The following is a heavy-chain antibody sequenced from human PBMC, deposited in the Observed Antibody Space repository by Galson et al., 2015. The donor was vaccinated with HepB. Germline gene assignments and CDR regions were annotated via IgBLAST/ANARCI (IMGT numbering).Heavy chain of an antibody. J-gene: IGHJ4*02. CDR2: IWYDGSNK. CDR1: GFTFKNYG. V-gene: IGHV3-33*01. Sequence: LRLSCAASGFTFKNYGMHWVRQAPGKGLEWVAIIWYDGSNKYYADSVKGRFSISRDNSKNTLFLQMNSLRAEDTAVYYCASGRQVGGYSEYYFDYWGQGTLVTVSS. D-gene: IGHD3-22*01. CDR3: ASGRQVGGYSEYYFDY.